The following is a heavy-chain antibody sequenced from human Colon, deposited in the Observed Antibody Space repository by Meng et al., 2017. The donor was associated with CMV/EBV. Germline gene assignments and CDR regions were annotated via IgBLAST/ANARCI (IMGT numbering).Heavy chain of an antibody. J-gene: IGHJ4*02. V-gene: IGHV3-21*06. CDR3: ARDDSAAGNAFDI. D-gene: IGHD2-21*01. Sequence: CAASGFLFSGYSMNWVRQAPGKGLEWVSPISSNFDYRHYADSVKGRFTISRDNANNSLFLQMNSLRAEDTAVYYCARDDSAAGNAFDIWGQGTLVTVSS. CDR1: GFLFSGYS. CDR2: ISSNFDYR.